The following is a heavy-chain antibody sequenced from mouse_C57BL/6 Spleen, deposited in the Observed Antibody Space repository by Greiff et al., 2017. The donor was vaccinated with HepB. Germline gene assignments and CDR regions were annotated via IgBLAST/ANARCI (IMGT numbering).Heavy chain of an antibody. J-gene: IGHJ1*03. V-gene: IGHV1-19*01. D-gene: IGHD2-4*01. CDR2: INPYNGGT. CDR3: ARRGIGYDYDWYFDV. Sequence: VQLQQSGPVLVKPGASVKMSCKASGYTFTDYYMNWVKQSHGKSLEWIGVINPYNGGTSYNQKFKGKATLTVDKSSSTAYMELNSLTSEDSAVYYCARRGIGYDYDWYFDVWGTGTTVTVSS. CDR1: GYTFTDYY.